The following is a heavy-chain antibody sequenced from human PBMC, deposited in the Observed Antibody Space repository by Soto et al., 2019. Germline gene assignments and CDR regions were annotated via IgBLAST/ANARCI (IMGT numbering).Heavy chain of an antibody. D-gene: IGHD6-19*01. CDR2: ISYDGSNK. CDR1: GFTFSSYA. Sequence: QVQLVESGGGVVQPGRSLRLSCAASGFTFSSYAMHWVRQAPGKGLEWVAVISYDGSNKYYADSVKGRFTISRDNSKNTLYLERNGLRGEDTAVYYCARGGSGWYKDGMDVWGQGTTVTVSS. V-gene: IGHV3-30-3*01. CDR3: ARGGSGWYKDGMDV. J-gene: IGHJ6*02.